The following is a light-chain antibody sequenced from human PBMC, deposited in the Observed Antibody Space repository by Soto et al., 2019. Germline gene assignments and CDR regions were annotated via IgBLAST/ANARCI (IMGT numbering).Light chain of an antibody. CDR3: QQSYRTPYT. Sequence: DIQMTQSPSSLSASVGDRVTITCRASQSINTYLVWYQQRQGRAPKLLIYDASSLLSGVPSRFSGSASGTDFPLTISSLQPEDFATYYCQQSYRTPYTFGQGTKLETK. J-gene: IGKJ2*01. V-gene: IGKV1-39*01. CDR1: QSINTY. CDR2: DAS.